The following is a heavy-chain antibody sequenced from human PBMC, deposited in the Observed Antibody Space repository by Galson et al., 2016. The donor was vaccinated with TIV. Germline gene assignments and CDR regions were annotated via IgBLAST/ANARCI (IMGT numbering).Heavy chain of an antibody. CDR3: ARGALDTDREYYYYYGLDV. J-gene: IGHJ6*02. Sequence: SLRLSCAASGFTFDDYGMSWVRQAPGKGLEWVSGINGNDGTTGYADSVKGRPTIYRDNAKNTLYLQMNSLSADDTAVYYCARGALDTDREYYYYYGLDVWGQGTTVTVSS. V-gene: IGHV3-20*04. CDR1: GFTFDDYG. CDR2: INGNDGTT. D-gene: IGHD5-18*01.